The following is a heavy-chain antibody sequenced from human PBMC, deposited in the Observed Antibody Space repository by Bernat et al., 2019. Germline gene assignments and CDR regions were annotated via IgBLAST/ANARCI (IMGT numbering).Heavy chain of an antibody. V-gene: IGHV3-7*03. CDR3: ARVGVTAGAGLFDY. J-gene: IGHJ4*02. D-gene: IGHD2-21*02. Sequence: EVQLVESGGGLVQPGGSLRLSCAASGFTFSAYWMNWVRQAPGTGLEWVANIKDDGSEKYYVDSVKGRFTISRDNAKNSLYLQMSSLRAEDTAVYYCARVGVTAGAGLFDYWGQGALLTVSS. CDR1: GFTFSAYW. CDR2: IKDDGSEK.